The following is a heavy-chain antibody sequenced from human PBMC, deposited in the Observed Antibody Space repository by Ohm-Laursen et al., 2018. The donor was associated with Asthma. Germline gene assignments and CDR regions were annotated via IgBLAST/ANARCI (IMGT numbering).Heavy chain of an antibody. J-gene: IGHJ4*02. CDR1: GFTFSSYS. CDR2: ISSSSSYI. V-gene: IGHV3-21*01. D-gene: IGHD3-10*01. Sequence: SLRLSCSASGFTFSSYSMNWVRQAPGKGLEWVSSISSSSSYIYYADSVKGRFTISRDNAKNSLYLQMNSLRAEDTAVYYCARGPHYYGSGSYLDYWGQGTLVTVSS. CDR3: ARGPHYYGSGSYLDY.